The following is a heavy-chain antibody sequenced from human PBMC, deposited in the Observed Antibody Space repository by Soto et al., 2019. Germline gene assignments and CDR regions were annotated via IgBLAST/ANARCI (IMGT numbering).Heavy chain of an antibody. D-gene: IGHD5-18*01. V-gene: IGHV4-34*01. Sequence: QVQLQQWGAGLLKPSETLSLTCAVYGGSFSGYYWSWIRQPPGKGLEWIGEINHSGSTNCNPSLKSRVTIPVDTAKNQFSLTLSSVPAADTAVYYCARGRSRTSMVDYWGQGTLVTVAS. J-gene: IGHJ4*02. CDR3: ARGRSRTSMVDY. CDR1: GGSFSGYY. CDR2: INHSGST.